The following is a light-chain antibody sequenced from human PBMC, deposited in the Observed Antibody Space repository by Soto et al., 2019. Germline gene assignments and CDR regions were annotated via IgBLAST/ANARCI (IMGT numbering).Light chain of an antibody. V-gene: IGKV3-20*01. CDR2: GAS. CDR1: HSVSSSY. Sequence: EIVLTQSPGTLSLSPGERATLSCRASHSVSSSYLAWYQQKPGQAPRLLIYGASSRATGIPDRFSGSGSGTGFTLTISRLEPEDFAVYYCQLYGSSPPYTFGQGTKLEIK. J-gene: IGKJ2*01. CDR3: QLYGSSPPYT.